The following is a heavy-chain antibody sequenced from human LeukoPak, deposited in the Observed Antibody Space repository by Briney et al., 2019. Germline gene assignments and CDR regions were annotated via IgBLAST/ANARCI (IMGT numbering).Heavy chain of an antibody. Sequence: ASVKVSCKASGYTFTNSFISWVRQAPGQGLEWMGWISAYNGNTNYAQRLQGRVTMTTETSTNTAYMELRSLRSDDTAVYYCTRDRSNNDYWSQGTLVTVSS. D-gene: IGHD2-2*01. J-gene: IGHJ4*02. V-gene: IGHV1-18*01. CDR3: TRDRSNNDY. CDR1: GYTFTNSF. CDR2: ISAYNGNT.